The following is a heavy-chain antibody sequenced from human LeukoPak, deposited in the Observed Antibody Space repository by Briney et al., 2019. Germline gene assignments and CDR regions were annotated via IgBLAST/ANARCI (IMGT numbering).Heavy chain of an antibody. Sequence: GGSLSLSCPACGLTFSSHWMSWVRQAPGKGLEWLANIKQDGREKYYVGSVKGRFTISRDNAKHSLYLQMNSLRAEDTAVYYCANLNMKSSSSFAYWGQGALVTVSS. J-gene: IGHJ4*02. CDR2: IKQDGREK. V-gene: IGHV3-7*01. CDR1: GLTFSSHW. CDR3: ANLNMKSSSSFAY. D-gene: IGHD6-13*01.